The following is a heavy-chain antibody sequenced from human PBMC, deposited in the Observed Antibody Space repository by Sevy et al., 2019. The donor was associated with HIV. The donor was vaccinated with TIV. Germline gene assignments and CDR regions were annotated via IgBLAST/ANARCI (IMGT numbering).Heavy chain of an antibody. Sequence: GGSLRLSCAASGVTFSSYGIHWVRQAPGKGLEWVAVISYDRSKKNHAESMKGRFTISRDNSKNTLYLEMSSLRPEDTAVYYCAHSSGLYGYYYGMDVWGQGTTVTVSS. CDR1: GVTFSSYG. CDR2: ISYDRSKK. V-gene: IGHV3-30*03. D-gene: IGHD4-17*01. J-gene: IGHJ6*02. CDR3: AHSSGLYGYYYGMDV.